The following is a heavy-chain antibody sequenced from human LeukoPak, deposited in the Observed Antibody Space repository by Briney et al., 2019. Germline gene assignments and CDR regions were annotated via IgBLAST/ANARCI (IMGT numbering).Heavy chain of an antibody. CDR3: AKVTHYYDSSGYYYHRAFDI. V-gene: IGHV3-9*01. J-gene: IGHJ3*02. CDR1: GFTFDDYA. Sequence: GRSLRLSCAASGFTFDDYAMHWVRQAPGKGLEWVSGISWNSGSTGYADSVKGRFTISRDNAKNSLYLQMNSLRAEDTALYYCAKVTHYYDSSGYYYHRAFDIWGQGTMVTVSS. D-gene: IGHD3-22*01. CDR2: ISWNSGST.